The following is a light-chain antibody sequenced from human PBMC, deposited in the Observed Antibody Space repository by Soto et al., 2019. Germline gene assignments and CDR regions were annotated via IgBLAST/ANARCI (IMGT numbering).Light chain of an antibody. CDR1: QSVSSY. CDR3: QQYGASPWT. CDR2: GAS. V-gene: IGKV3-20*01. J-gene: IGKJ1*01. Sequence: EIVLTQSPGTLSLSPGERATLSCRASQSVSSYLAWYQQKPGQAPRLLIYGASSRAAGIPDRFGGSGSETDFTLTISRLVPEDFAVYFCQQYGASPWTFGQGTKVDIK.